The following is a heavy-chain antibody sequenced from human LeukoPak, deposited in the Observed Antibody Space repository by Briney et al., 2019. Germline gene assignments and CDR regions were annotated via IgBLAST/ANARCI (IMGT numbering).Heavy chain of an antibody. CDR2: IRSTANGYAT. V-gene: IGHV3-73*01. D-gene: IGHD3-10*01. J-gene: IGHJ4*02. CDR1: GFTFSDSA. Sequence: GGSLRLSCAASGFTFSDSALHWVRQASGKGLEWVGRIRSTANGYATAYAASVKGRFTISRDDSKNTAYLQMDSLKTEDTAVYYCTGNYYGSGSYADFDYWGQGTLVTVSS. CDR3: TGNYYGSGSYADFDY.